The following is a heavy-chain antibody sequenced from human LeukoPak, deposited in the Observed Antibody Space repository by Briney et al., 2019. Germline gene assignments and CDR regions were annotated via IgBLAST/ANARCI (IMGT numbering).Heavy chain of an antibody. CDR2: IYYSGST. Sequence: PSEPLSLTCTVSGGSISSTSYYWGWIRQPPGKGLEWIGTIYYSGSTYYNPSLKSRVTISVDTSKNQSSLKLSSVTAADTAVYYCARLYQNWFDPWGQGTLVTVSS. CDR3: ARLYQNWFDP. V-gene: IGHV4-39*01. D-gene: IGHD2-2*01. J-gene: IGHJ5*02. CDR1: GGSISSTSYY.